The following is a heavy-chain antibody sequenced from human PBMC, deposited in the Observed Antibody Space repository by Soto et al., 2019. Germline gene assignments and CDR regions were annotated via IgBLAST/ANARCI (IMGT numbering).Heavy chain of an antibody. CDR2: ISGSGGST. CDR3: AKGRRLQLFPQAYFEY. D-gene: IGHD5-18*01. J-gene: IGHJ4*02. V-gene: IGHV3-23*01. Sequence: GGSLRLSCAASGFTFSSYAMSWVRQAPGKGLEWVSTISGSGGSTYYADSVKGRFTISRDNSKNTLYLQMNSLRAEDTAVYYCAKGRRLQLFPQAYFEYWGQGTLVTVSS. CDR1: GFTFSSYA.